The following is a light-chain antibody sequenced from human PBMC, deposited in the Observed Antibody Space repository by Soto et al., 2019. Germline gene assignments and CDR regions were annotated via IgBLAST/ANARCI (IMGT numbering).Light chain of an antibody. CDR3: QQSYSTLFT. CDR2: AAS. Sequence: DIQMTQSPSSLSASVGDRVTITCRASQSISSYLNWYQQKPGKATKLMIYAASSLQSGVPSRCSGSGSGTDYTRTTSSLQTEDFATDHCQQSYSTLFTFGPGTKVDIK. V-gene: IGKV1-39*01. CDR1: QSISSY. J-gene: IGKJ3*01.